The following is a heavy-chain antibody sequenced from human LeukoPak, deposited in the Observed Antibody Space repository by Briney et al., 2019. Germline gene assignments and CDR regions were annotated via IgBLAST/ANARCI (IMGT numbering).Heavy chain of an antibody. Sequence: SETLSLTCTVSGGSISRYYWSWIRQPPGKGLEWIWRIYTSGSTNYNPSLKSRVTMSVDTSKNQFSLKLSSVTAADTAVYYCARDLGEMTTVTTNYYYYYGMDVWSQGTTVTVSS. CDR1: GGSISRYY. V-gene: IGHV4-4*07. CDR2: IYTSGST. J-gene: IGHJ6*02. CDR3: ARDLGEMTTVTTNYYYYYGMDV. D-gene: IGHD4-17*01.